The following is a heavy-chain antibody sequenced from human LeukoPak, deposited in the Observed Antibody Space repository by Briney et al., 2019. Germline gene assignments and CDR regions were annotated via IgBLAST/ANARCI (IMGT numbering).Heavy chain of an antibody. V-gene: IGHV3-74*01. CDR3: ARDPPIVVVPAAIDWNWFDP. J-gene: IGHJ5*02. CDR1: GFTFISYW. Sequence: GGSLRPSCAASGFTFISYWMHWVRPAPGKGLVWVSRINSVGSSTSYADSVKGRFTISRDNAKNTLYLQMNSLRAEDTAVYYCARDPPIVVVPAAIDWNWFDPRGQGTLVTVSS. CDR2: INSVGSST. D-gene: IGHD2-2*01.